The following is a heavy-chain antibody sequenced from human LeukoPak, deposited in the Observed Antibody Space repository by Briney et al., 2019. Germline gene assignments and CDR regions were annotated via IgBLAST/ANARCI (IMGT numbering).Heavy chain of an antibody. CDR1: GFTLSSSE. V-gene: IGHV3-48*03. CDR3: AKGGGYEAQYYYYYLDV. J-gene: IGHJ6*03. Sequence: SGGSLRLSCAASGFTLSSSEMNWVRQAPGKGLEWVSYISRSGSTIFYADSVKGRFTISRDNSKNTLYLQMKSLRAEDTAVYYCAKGGGYEAQYYYYYLDVWGKGTTVTISS. D-gene: IGHD5-12*01. CDR2: ISRSGSTI.